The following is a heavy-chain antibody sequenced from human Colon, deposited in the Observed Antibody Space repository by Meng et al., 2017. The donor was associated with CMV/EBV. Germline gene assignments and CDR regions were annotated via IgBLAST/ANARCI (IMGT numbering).Heavy chain of an antibody. D-gene: IGHD6-13*01. CDR2: INPSGST. CDR3: SSSIAAADPYGMDV. Sequence: SETLSLTCTVSGASLTVDNYFWGWIRQAPGKRLEWIGEINPSGSTTYNPSLKSRVTISVDTSKNQSSLKLSSVTAADTAVYYCSSSIAAADPYGMDVWGQGTTVTVSS. V-gene: IGHV4-34*01. CDR1: GASLTVDNYF. J-gene: IGHJ6*02.